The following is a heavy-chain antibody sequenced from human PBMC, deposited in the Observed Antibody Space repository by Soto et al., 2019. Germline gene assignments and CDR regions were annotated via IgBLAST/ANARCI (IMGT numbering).Heavy chain of an antibody. CDR1: GFTFDAFG. CDR3: ARGGYFGSGSNDYFDY. J-gene: IGHJ4*02. V-gene: IGHV3-33*01. CDR2: TWYDGSKK. D-gene: IGHD3-10*01. Sequence: QVQLVESGGGVVQPGRSLRLSCAASGFTFDAFGMHWVRQAPGKGLEWVAVTWYDGSKKYYADSVKGRFTISRDNSKNTLYLQMNSLRVEDTAVYYCARGGYFGSGSNDYFDYWGQGTLVSVSS.